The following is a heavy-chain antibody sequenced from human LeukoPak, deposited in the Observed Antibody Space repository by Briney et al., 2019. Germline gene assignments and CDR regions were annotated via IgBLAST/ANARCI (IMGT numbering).Heavy chain of an antibody. D-gene: IGHD3-10*01. J-gene: IGHJ4*02. Sequence: GGSLRLSCAASGFTFSNYGMHWVRQAPGKGLEWVALITYDGSHKSYADSVKGRSTISRDTSRNTLFLQMSSLRTEDTAVYYCAKDLRAFRGSGGPYVDNWGQGTLVTVSS. CDR3: AKDLRAFRGSGGPYVDN. CDR2: ITYDGSHK. CDR1: GFTFSNYG. V-gene: IGHV3-30*18.